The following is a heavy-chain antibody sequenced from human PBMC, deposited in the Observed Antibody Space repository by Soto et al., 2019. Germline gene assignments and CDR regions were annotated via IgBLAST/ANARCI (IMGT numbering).Heavy chain of an antibody. CDR1: GFTFDDYA. V-gene: IGHV3-9*01. D-gene: IGHD2-2*01. CDR3: AKDSCSSTSCYSMVQNWFDP. J-gene: IGHJ5*02. Sequence: GGSLRLSCAASGFTFDDYAMHWVRQAPGKGLEWVSGISWNSGSIGYADSVKGRFTISRDNAKNSLYLQMNSLRAEDTALYYCAKDSCSSTSCYSMVQNWFDPWGQGTLVTVSS. CDR2: ISWNSGSI.